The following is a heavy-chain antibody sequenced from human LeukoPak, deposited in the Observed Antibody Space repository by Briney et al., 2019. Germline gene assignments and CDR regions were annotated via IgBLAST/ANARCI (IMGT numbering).Heavy chain of an antibody. D-gene: IGHD6-13*01. V-gene: IGHV1-2*02. CDR3: AREYRRSWSDYTSFDP. J-gene: IGHJ5*02. CDR2: INPNSGGT. CDR1: GYTFTGYD. Sequence: GSSVKVSCKASGYTFTGYDMHWVRQAPGQGLEGMGWINPNSGGTNYAQKFHGRVTITSDTSSSTAYMELSRLRSDDTAVYYCAREYRRSWSDYTSFDPWGQGTMLTVSS.